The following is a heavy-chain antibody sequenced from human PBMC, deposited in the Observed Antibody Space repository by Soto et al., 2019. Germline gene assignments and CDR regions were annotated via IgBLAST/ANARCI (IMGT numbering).Heavy chain of an antibody. J-gene: IGHJ6*02. CDR2: IWYDGSNK. CDR1: GFTFSSYG. Sequence: QVQLVESGGGVVQPGRSLRLSCAASGFTFSSYGMHWVRQAPGKGLEWVAVIWYDGSNKYYADSVKGRFTISRDNSKNTLYLQMNSLRAEDTAVYYCARPIAAAGLYYYYYGMDVWGQGTTVTVS. D-gene: IGHD6-13*01. CDR3: ARPIAAAGLYYYYYGMDV. V-gene: IGHV3-33*01.